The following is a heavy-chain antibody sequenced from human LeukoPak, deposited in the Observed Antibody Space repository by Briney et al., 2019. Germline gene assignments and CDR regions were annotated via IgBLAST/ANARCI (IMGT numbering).Heavy chain of an antibody. CDR1: GYSISSGYY. D-gene: IGHD5-18*01. CDR3: ARARGYSYGSLFDY. J-gene: IGHJ4*02. CDR2: IYYSGST. V-gene: IGHV4-38-2*02. Sequence: PSETLSLTCTVSGYSISSGYYWGWIRQPPGKGLEWIGSIYYSGSTYYNPSLKSRVTISVDTSKNQFSLKLSSVTAADTAVYYCARARGYSYGSLFDYWGQGTLVTVSS.